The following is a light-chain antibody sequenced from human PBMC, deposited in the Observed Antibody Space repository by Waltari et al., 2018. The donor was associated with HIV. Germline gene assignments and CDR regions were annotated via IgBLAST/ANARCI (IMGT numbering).Light chain of an antibody. CDR1: SSNIGTNY. V-gene: IGLV1-47*01. J-gene: IGLJ2*01. CDR3: AVWDDTLRGV. CDR2: RNK. Sequence: QSVLTQPPSASGTPGQRVTISCSGSSSNIGTNYVYWYQQPPETAPKVVIYRNKQRPSGVPDRFSGSKSGTSASLAINGLRSEDEANYYCAVWDDTLRGVFGGGTKLTVL.